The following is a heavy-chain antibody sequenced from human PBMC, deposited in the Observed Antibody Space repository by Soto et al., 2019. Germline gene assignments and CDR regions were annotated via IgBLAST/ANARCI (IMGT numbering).Heavy chain of an antibody. V-gene: IGHV4-34*01. Sequence: SETLSLTCAVYGGSFSGYYWSWIRQPPGKGLEWIGEINHSGSTNYNPSLKSRVTISVDTSKNQFSLKLSSVTAADTAVYYCAANPVYGGGSYLTPHSYFDYWGQGTLVTVSS. CDR2: INHSGST. D-gene: IGHD1-26*01. CDR3: AANPVYGGGSYLTPHSYFDY. J-gene: IGHJ4*02. CDR1: GGSFSGYY.